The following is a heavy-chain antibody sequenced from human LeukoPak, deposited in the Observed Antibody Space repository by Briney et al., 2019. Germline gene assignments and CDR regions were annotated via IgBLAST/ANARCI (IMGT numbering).Heavy chain of an antibody. CDR1: GFTFSTYE. Sequence: GGSLRLSCEASGFTFSTYEMNWVRQAPGKGLEWVSSISSSSSYIYYADSVKGRFTISRDNAKNSLYLQMNSLRAEDTAVYYCARVGARGYSYAYYFDYWGQGTLVTVSS. J-gene: IGHJ4*02. CDR3: ARVGARGYSYAYYFDY. V-gene: IGHV3-21*01. D-gene: IGHD5-18*01. CDR2: ISSSSSYI.